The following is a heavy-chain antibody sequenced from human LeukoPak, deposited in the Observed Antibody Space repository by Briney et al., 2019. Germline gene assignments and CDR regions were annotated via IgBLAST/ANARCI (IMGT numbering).Heavy chain of an antibody. CDR2: IYSSGST. CDR1: GGTISRYY. V-gene: IGHV4-59*08. D-gene: IGHD3-22*01. CDR3: ARHDPIISMIVGERPFEI. J-gene: IGHJ3*02. Sequence: SETLSLTCTVSGGTISRYYWSWIRQSPGKGLEWIGYIYSSGSTNSSPSLKSRVSISVDTSKNQFSLKLSSVTAADTAVYYCARHDPIISMIVGERPFEIWGQGTMVTVSS.